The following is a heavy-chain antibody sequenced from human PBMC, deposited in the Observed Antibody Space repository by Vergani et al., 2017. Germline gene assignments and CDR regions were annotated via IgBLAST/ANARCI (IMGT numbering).Heavy chain of an antibody. D-gene: IGHD6-19*01. CDR1: GASTNTGGHY. V-gene: IGHV4-30-4*01. J-gene: IGHJ5*02. CDR3: ASAVSAQNGWFDP. Sequence: VRLQESGPGLAKPSQTLSLTCSVFGASTNTGGHYWTWIRQPPGKGLEWLGYIDYTWRTSYNPSLRRRLSISLDTSKNQFFLNLTSLTAADTAIYYCASAVSAQNGWFDPWGQGTLVTVSS. CDR2: IDYTWRT.